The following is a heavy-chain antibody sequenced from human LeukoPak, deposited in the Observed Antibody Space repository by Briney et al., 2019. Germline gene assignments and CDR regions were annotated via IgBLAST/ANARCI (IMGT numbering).Heavy chain of an antibody. J-gene: IGHJ5*01. CDR2: IRVNGGDT. D-gene: IGHD2-15*01. Sequence: GGSLRLSCAASGFTFREYSMSWVRQAPGKGLEWVSNIRVNGGDTYYIDSVKGRFTISRDNSKNTVYLEMNSLRAGDTAVYYCAKGGYTTSFESWGQGTLVTVTS. CDR3: AKGGYTTSFES. CDR1: GFTFREYS. V-gene: IGHV3-23*01.